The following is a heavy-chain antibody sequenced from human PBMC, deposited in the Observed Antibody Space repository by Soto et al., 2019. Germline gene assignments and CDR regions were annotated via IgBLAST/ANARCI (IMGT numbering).Heavy chain of an antibody. D-gene: IGHD6-19*01. CDR1: GGSISSYY. CDR2: IYTSGST. Sequence: QVQLQESGPGLVKPSETLSLTCTVSGGSISSYYWSWIRQPAGKGLEWIGRIYTSGSTNYNPSLNSRVTRSVDTSKNQFSLKLSSVTAADTAVYYCARVMRYSSGWQTYYYYYGMDVWGQGTTVTVSS. J-gene: IGHJ6*02. CDR3: ARVMRYSSGWQTYYYYYGMDV. V-gene: IGHV4-4*07.